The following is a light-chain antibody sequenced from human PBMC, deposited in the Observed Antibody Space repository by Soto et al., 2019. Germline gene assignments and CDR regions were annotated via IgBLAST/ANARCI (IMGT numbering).Light chain of an antibody. V-gene: IGKV1-39*01. J-gene: IGKJ4*01. CDR1: QSISNH. CDR3: QRSYTSPVT. Sequence: DIQMTQSPSALSASVEDRVIITCRASQSISNHLNWYQQKPGKAPKLLIFAASSLQSGVPSRFSGSGSGTDFTLTISSLQPEDFGTYYCQRSYTSPVTFGGGTKVDIK. CDR2: AAS.